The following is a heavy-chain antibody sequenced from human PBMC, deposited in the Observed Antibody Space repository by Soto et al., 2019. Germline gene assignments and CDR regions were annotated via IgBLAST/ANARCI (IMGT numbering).Heavy chain of an antibody. Sequence: QVQLQESGPGLVKPSQTLSLTCTVSGGSISSGGYYWSWIRQHPGKGLEWIGYIYYSGSTYYNPSLKSRVTIPVDTSKSQFSLKLSSVTAADTAVYYCARFVSAMGVDWFDPWGQGTLVTVSS. V-gene: IGHV4-31*03. CDR1: GGSISSGGYY. J-gene: IGHJ5*02. CDR2: IYYSGST. D-gene: IGHD5-18*01. CDR3: ARFVSAMGVDWFDP.